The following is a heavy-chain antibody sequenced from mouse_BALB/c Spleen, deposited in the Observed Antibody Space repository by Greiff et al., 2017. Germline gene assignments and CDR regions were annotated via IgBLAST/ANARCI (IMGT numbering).Heavy chain of an antibody. V-gene: IGHV1S126*01. D-gene: IGHD4-1*01. J-gene: IGHJ2*01. CDR3: ARLGEGDY. Sequence: QIQLQQSGPQLVRPGASVKISCKASGYSFTSYWMHWVKQRPGQGLEWIGMIDPSDSETRLNQKFKDKATLTVDKSSSTAYMQLSSPTSEDSAVYYCARLGEGDYWGQGTTLTVSS. CDR1: GYSFTSYW. CDR2: IDPSDSET.